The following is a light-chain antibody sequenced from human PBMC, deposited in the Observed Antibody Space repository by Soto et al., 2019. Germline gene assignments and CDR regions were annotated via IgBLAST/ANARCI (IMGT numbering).Light chain of an antibody. J-gene: IGLJ2*01. Sequence: QSVLTQSTSASASLGSSDKLTCTLSSGHSSYIIAWHQQQPGKAPRYLMKLEGSGSYNKGSGVPDRFSGSSSGADRYLTISNLQSEDEADYYCETWDSNTVVFGGGTKLTVL. CDR3: ETWDSNTVV. V-gene: IGLV4-60*03. CDR2: LEGSGSY. CDR1: SGHSSYI.